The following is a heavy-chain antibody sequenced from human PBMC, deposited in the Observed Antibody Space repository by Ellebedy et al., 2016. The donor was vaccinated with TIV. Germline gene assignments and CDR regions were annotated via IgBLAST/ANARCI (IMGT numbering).Heavy chain of an antibody. J-gene: IGHJ4*02. CDR1: GFTFSGYY. CDR2: ISYSSDLM. V-gene: IGHV3-11*01. Sequence: LSLTCAASGFTFSGYYMSWFRQAPGKGPEWVSYISYSSDLMYYADSVKGRFTTSRDNAENSLYLQMNSLRAEDTTVYYCARLGVIAAAGASDYWGQGTLVIVSS. CDR3: ARLGVIAAAGASDY. D-gene: IGHD6-13*01.